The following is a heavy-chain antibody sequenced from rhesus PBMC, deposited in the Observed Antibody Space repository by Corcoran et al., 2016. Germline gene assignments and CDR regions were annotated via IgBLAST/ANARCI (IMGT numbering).Heavy chain of an antibody. J-gene: IGHJ3*01. CDR3: ARALPYSNYDAFDF. CDR1: GDSVSSTTW. V-gene: IGHV4-65*01. Sequence: QVQLQESGPGLVKPSETLSLTCAVPGDSVSSTTWWTWIRQPPGKGLEWIGYISDSGSTYYNASLKSRVTISTDTSKNQFSLKLSSVTAADTAVYYCARALPYSNYDAFDFWGQGLRVTVSS. CDR2: ISDSGST. D-gene: IGHD4-23*01.